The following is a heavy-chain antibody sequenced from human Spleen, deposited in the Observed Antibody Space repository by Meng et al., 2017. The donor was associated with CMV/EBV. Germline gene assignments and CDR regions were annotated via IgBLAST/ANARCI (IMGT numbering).Heavy chain of an antibody. CDR1: GGTFSSYA. CDR2: IIPIFGTA. Sequence: SVKVSCKASGGTFSSYAISWVRQAPGQGLEWMGGIIPIFGTANHAQKFQGRVTITTDESTSTAYMELSSLRSEDTAVYYCATNRPRRGFLEWLSFRPSSTNYYYYGMDVWGQGTTVTVSS. CDR3: ATNRPRRGFLEWLSFRPSSTNYYYYGMDV. D-gene: IGHD3-3*01. J-gene: IGHJ6*02. V-gene: IGHV1-69*05.